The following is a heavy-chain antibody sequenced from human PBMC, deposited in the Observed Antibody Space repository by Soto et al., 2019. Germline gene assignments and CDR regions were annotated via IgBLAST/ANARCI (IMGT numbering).Heavy chain of an antibody. CDR3: AGRYDRRGY. CDR2: IIPILGIA. CDR1: GGTFSSYT. J-gene: IGHJ4*02. D-gene: IGHD3-22*01. V-gene: IGHV1-69*02. Sequence: QVQLVQSGAEVKKPGSSVKVSCKASGGTFSSYTISWVRQAPGQGLEWMGRIIPILGIANYAQKFQGRVTLTREKSTSTAYMEVSRLGSGDTAVVYCAGRYDRRGYWGQGTLVTVSS.